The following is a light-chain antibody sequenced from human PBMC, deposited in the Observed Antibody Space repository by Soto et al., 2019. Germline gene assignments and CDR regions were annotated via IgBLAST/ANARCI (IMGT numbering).Light chain of an antibody. Sequence: DIQMTQSPSTLSASVGDRVTITCRASQSISSWLAWYQQKPGKAPKVLIYKASTLQSGVPSRFSGSGSGTEFTLTIDNLQPDDFATYYCQQYNDVMWTFGQGTKVEIK. V-gene: IGKV1-5*03. J-gene: IGKJ1*01. CDR3: QQYNDVMWT. CDR1: QSISSW. CDR2: KAS.